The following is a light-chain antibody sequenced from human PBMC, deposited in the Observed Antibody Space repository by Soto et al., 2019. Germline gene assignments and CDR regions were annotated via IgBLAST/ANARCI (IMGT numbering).Light chain of an antibody. CDR3: QHCGSCPVT. V-gene: IGKV3-20*01. J-gene: IGKJ4*01. Sequence: IVLTQSPGTLSLSPGERATLSCRASQSVSSSYLAWYQQKPGQAPRLLIYGASSRATVIPDRFSSSGSGTDFTLTIGRLEPEDFAVYYWQHCGSCPVTFGGGTKVEIK. CDR2: GAS. CDR1: QSVSSSY.